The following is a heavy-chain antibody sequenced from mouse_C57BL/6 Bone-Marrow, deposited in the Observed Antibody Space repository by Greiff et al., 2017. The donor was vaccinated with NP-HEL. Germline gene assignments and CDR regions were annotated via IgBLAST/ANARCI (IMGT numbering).Heavy chain of an antibody. J-gene: IGHJ4*01. Sequence: EVMLVESGGDLVKPGGSLKLSCAASGFTFSSYGMSWVRQTPDKRLEWVATISSGGSYTYYPDRVKGRFTISRDNAKNTLYLKMSSLKSEDTAMYYCARHDSSGTRGAMDYWGQGTSVTVSS. CDR3: ARHDSSGTRGAMDY. CDR1: GFTFSSYG. D-gene: IGHD3-2*02. V-gene: IGHV5-6*02. CDR2: ISSGGSYT.